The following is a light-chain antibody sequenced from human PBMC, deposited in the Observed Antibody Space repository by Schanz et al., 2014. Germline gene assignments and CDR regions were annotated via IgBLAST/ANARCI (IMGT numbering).Light chain of an antibody. V-gene: IGLV1-44*01. Sequence: QSVLTQPPSASGTPGQRVTISCSGSSSNIGSTTVNWYQQLPGTAPKLLIYSSNQRPSGVPDRFSGSKSGNTASLTVSGLQAEDEADYYCFSYAGSNNLAFGGGTKLTVL. CDR2: SSN. J-gene: IGLJ2*01. CDR3: FSYAGSNNLA. CDR1: SSNIGSTT.